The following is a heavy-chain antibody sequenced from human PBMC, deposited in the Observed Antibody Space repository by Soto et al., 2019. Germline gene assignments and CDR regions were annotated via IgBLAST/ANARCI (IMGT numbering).Heavy chain of an antibody. D-gene: IGHD3-10*01. CDR2: IWYDGSNK. V-gene: IGHV3-33*01. CDR3: ASLEQWYGDYYYGMDV. J-gene: IGHJ6*02. Sequence: GGSLILSCAASGFTFXXXGXXXXXXXXXXGLEWVAVIWYDGSNKYYADSVKGRFTISRDNSKNTLYLQMNSLRAEDTAVYYXASLEQWYGDYYYGMDVWGQGTTVTVSS. CDR1: GFTFXXXG.